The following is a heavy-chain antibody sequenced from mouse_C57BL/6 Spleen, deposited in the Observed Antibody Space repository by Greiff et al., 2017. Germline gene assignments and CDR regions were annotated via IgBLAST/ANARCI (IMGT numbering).Heavy chain of an antibody. CDR3: AREEGSSGPWFAY. V-gene: IGHV3-6*01. Sequence: EVKLQESGPGLVKPSQSLSLTCSVTGYSITSGYYWNWIRQFPGNKLEWMGYISYDGSNNYNPSLKNRISITRDTSKNQFFLKLNSVTTEDTATYYCAREEGSSGPWFAYWGQGTLVTVSA. J-gene: IGHJ3*01. D-gene: IGHD3-2*02. CDR2: ISYDGSN. CDR1: GYSITSGYY.